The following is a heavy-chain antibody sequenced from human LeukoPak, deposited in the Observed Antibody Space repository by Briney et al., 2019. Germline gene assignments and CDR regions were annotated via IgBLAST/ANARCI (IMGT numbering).Heavy chain of an antibody. CDR1: GFTFSSYS. CDR3: RTSQTHDGNDY. D-gene: IGHD1-1*01. CDR2: ISSSSSYI. V-gene: IGHV3-21*03. J-gene: IGHJ4*02. Sequence: PGGSLRLSCAASGFTFSSYSMNWVRQAPGKGLEWVSSISSSSSYIYYADSVKGRFTISRDNAKNSLYLQMNSLKTEDTAMYYCRTSQTHDGNDYWGQGTLVTVSS.